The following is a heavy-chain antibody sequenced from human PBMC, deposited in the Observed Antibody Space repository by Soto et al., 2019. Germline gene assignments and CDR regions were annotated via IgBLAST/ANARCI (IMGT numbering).Heavy chain of an antibody. J-gene: IGHJ3*02. CDR2: IYTSGST. Sequence: SETLSLTCTVSGGSISSYYWSWIRQPAGKGLEWIGRIYTSGSTNYNPSLKSRVTMSVDTSKNQFSLKLSSVTAADTAVYYCARDQNYDFWSGYPIDAFDIWGQGTMVTVSS. D-gene: IGHD3-3*01. CDR3: ARDQNYDFWSGYPIDAFDI. V-gene: IGHV4-4*07. CDR1: GGSISSYY.